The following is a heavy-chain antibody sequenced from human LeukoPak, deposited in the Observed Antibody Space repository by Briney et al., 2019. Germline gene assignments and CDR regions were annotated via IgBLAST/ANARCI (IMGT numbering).Heavy chain of an antibody. CDR2: SRSNAYGGTT. Sequence: GGSLRLSCTTSGFTFGDYAVSWFRQAPGKGLEWVGFSRSNAYGGTTDYAASVKGRFTISRDDSKSIAYLQMNSLRSEDTAVYYCARGGVVGATSVWFDPWGQGTLVTVSS. D-gene: IGHD1-26*01. V-gene: IGHV3-49*03. CDR1: GFTFGDYA. J-gene: IGHJ5*02. CDR3: ARGGVVGATSVWFDP.